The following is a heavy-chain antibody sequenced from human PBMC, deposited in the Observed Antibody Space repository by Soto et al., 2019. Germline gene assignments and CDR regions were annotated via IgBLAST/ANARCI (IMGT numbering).Heavy chain of an antibody. CDR1: GGTFSSYA. J-gene: IGHJ4*02. V-gene: IGHV1-69*01. Sequence: QVQLVQSGAEVKKPGSSVKVSCKASGGTFSSYAISWVRQAPGQGLEWMGGIIPIFGTANYAQKFQGRVTITADESTSTAYMELSSLRSDDTAVYYCARDRSSSWLKTFDYWGQGTLVTVSS. CDR3: ARDRSSSWLKTFDY. CDR2: IIPIFGTA. D-gene: IGHD6-13*01.